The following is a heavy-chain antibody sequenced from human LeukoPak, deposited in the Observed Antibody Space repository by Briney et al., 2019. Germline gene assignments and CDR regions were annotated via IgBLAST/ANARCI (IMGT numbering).Heavy chain of an antibody. J-gene: IGHJ6*03. CDR1: GYTFTNYY. Sequence: ASVKVSCKASGYTFTNYYMHWVRQAPGQGLEWMGWINPNSGDTNYAQKLQGRVTMTTDTSTSTAYMELRSLRSDDTAVYYCARAMGYYYMDVWGKGTTVTVSS. CDR3: ARAMGYYYMDV. CDR2: INPNSGDT. V-gene: IGHV1-18*04.